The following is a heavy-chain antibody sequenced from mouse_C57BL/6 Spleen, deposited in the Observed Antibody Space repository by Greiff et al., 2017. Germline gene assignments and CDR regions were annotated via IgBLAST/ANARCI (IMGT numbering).Heavy chain of an antibody. Sequence: VQLQQSGAELVKPGASVKISCKASGYAFSSYWMNWVKQRPGKGIEWIGQIYPGDGDTNYNGKFKGKATLTADKSSSTAYMQLSSLTSEDSAVYFCARRTRIYYYAMDYWGQGTSVTVSS. J-gene: IGHJ4*01. V-gene: IGHV1-80*01. D-gene: IGHD1-3*01. CDR1: GYAFSSYW. CDR2: IYPGDGDT. CDR3: ARRTRIYYYAMDY.